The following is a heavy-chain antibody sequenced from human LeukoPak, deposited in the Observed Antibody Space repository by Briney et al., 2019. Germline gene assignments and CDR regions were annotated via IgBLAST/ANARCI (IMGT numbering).Heavy chain of an antibody. CDR3: AREEPAAAYGMDV. V-gene: IGHV4-34*09. CDR2: IYYSGST. CDR1: GGSFSGYY. D-gene: IGHD2-2*01. J-gene: IGHJ6*02. Sequence: SETLSLTCAVYGGSFSGYYWSWIRQPPGKGLEWIGYIYYSGSTYYNPSLKSRVTISVDTSKNQFSLKLSSVTAADTAVYYCAREEPAAAYGMDVWGQGTTVTVSS.